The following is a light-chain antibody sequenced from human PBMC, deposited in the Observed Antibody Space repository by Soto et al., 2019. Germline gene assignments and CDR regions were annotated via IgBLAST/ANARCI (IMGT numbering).Light chain of an antibody. Sequence: DIQMTQSPSILSASVGDIVTITFRASQSVIRWLAWYQQKPGKAPKLLIYDASSLNSGVPSRFSGSQSGTEFTLTITSLLPDDFATYFCQQYSSYSLPTFGGGTKVDIK. CDR1: QSVIRW. V-gene: IGKV1-5*01. J-gene: IGKJ4*01. CDR2: DAS. CDR3: QQYSSYSLPT.